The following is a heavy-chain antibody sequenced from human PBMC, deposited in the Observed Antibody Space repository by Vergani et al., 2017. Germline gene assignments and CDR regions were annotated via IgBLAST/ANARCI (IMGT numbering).Heavy chain of an antibody. J-gene: IGHJ4*02. D-gene: IGHD3-16*02. CDR3: AGEGFYDYVWGSYRLRGGYYFDY. CDR1: GGTFSSYA. CDR2: INAGNGNT. V-gene: IGHV1-3*01. Sequence: QVQLVQSGAEVKKPGSSVKVSCKASGGTFSSYAMHWVRQAPGQRLEWMGWINAGNGNTKYSQKFQGRVTITRDTSASTAYMELSSLRSEDTAVYYCAGEGFYDYVWGSYRLRGGYYFDYWGQGTLVTVSS.